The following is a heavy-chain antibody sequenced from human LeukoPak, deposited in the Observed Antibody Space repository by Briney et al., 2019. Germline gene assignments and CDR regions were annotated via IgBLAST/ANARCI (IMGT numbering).Heavy chain of an antibody. Sequence: SETLSLTCTVSGGSISSYYWSWIRQPAGKGLGWIGRIYTSGSTNYNPSLKSRVTMSVDTSKNQFSLKLSSVTAADTAVYYCAREGHSSGWSAFDYWGQGTLVTVSS. D-gene: IGHD6-19*01. CDR3: AREGHSSGWSAFDY. CDR2: IYTSGST. V-gene: IGHV4-4*07. J-gene: IGHJ4*02. CDR1: GGSISSYY.